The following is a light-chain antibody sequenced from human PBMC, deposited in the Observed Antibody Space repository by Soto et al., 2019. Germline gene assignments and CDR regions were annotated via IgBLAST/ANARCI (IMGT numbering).Light chain of an antibody. Sequence: DIQMTQSPSILSASIGDRVTISCRASQSISVWLAWYQQKPGKAPRVLIFDATALESGVPSRFSGSGSGTEFTLTINNLQPDDFATYYCQQYHTSWWTFGQATKVDIK. CDR1: QSISVW. CDR3: QQYHTSWWT. V-gene: IGKV1-5*01. J-gene: IGKJ1*01. CDR2: DAT.